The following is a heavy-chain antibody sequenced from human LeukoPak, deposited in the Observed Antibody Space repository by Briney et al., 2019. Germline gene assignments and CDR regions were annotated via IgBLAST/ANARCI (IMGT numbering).Heavy chain of an antibody. CDR3: VRSAFHAGSGNYYDY. D-gene: IGHD3-22*01. V-gene: IGHV3-7*01. CDR2: IRQDGGLK. CDR1: GFTFSSYW. J-gene: IGHJ4*02. Sequence: PGGSLRLSCTASGFTFSSYWMSWVRQAPGKGLEWVANIRQDGGLKHYVDSVKGRFTISRDNAENSLYLQMNSLRAEDTAVYYCVRSAFHAGSGNYYDYWGQGTLVTVSS.